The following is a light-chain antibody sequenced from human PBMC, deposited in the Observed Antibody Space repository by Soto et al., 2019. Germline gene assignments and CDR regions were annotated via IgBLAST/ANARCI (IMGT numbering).Light chain of an antibody. J-gene: IGKJ3*01. CDR1: QSLLHSNGYNY. CDR3: MQALQTPIFT. Sequence: DIVMTQSPLSLPVTPGEPASISCRSSQSLLHSNGYNYLDWYLQKPGQSPQLLIYLGSNRAAGVPDRFSGSGSGKDFTLKISRVEAEYVGVYYCMQALQTPIFTFGPGTKVDIK. V-gene: IGKV2-28*01. CDR2: LGS.